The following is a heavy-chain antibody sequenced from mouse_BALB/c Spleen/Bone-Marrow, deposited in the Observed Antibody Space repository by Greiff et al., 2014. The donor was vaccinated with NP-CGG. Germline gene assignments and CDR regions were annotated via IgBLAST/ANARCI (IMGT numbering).Heavy chain of an antibody. J-gene: IGHJ4*01. CDR2: ISSGGSYT. Sequence: DVMLVESGGGLVKPGGSLKLSCAASGFTFSGYAMSWVRQSPEKRLEWVAEISSGGSYTYYPDTVTGRFTISRDNAKNTLYLEMSSLRSEDTAVYYCARDYYGSSYAMDYWGQGTSVTVSS. D-gene: IGHD1-1*01. CDR1: GFTFSGYA. CDR3: ARDYYGSSYAMDY. V-gene: IGHV5-9-4*01.